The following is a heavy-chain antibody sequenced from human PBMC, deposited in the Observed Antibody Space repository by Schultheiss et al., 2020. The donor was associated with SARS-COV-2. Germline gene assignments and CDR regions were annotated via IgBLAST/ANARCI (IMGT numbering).Heavy chain of an antibody. CDR3: ARDYRSGNYYDYSYGMDV. CDR1: GFTFSSYS. V-gene: IGHV3-21*01. Sequence: GGSLRLSCAASGFTFSSYSMNWVRQAPGKGLEWVSSISSSSSYIYYADSVKGRFTISRDNAKNSLYLQMNSLRAEDTAVYYCARDYRSGNYYDYSYGMDVWGQGTTVTVS. D-gene: IGHD3-10*01. J-gene: IGHJ6*02. CDR2: ISSSSSYI.